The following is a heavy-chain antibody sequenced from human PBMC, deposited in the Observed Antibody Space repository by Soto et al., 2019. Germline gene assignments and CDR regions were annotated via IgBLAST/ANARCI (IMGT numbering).Heavy chain of an antibody. CDR2: INHSGST. CDR1: GGSFSGYY. Sequence: QVQLQQWGAGLLKPSETLSLTCAVYGGSFSGYYWSWIRQPPGKGLEWIGEINHSGSTNYNPSLKSRVTISVDTSKNQFSLKLSSVTAADTAVYYCARASRSWYPGFDPWGQGTLVTVSS. D-gene: IGHD6-13*01. V-gene: IGHV4-34*01. J-gene: IGHJ5*02. CDR3: ARASRSWYPGFDP.